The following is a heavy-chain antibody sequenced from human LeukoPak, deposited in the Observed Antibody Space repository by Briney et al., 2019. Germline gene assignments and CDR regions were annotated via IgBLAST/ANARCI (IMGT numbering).Heavy chain of an antibody. Sequence: GASVKVSCKASGYTFSSYDINWVRQATGQGLEWMGWMNPNSGDTGYAQKFQGRVTMTRNTSISTAYMELSSLTSEDTAVYYCARAAGSSGYYYVSNWGQGTLVTVSA. J-gene: IGHJ4*02. V-gene: IGHV1-8*01. CDR2: MNPNSGDT. D-gene: IGHD3-22*01. CDR1: GYTFSSYD. CDR3: ARAAGSSGYYYVSN.